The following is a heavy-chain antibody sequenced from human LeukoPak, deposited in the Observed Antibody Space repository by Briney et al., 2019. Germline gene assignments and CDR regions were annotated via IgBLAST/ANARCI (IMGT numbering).Heavy chain of an antibody. Sequence: PGGSLRLSCAASGSTFSTYSINWVRQAPGKGLEWVSYISSSSNTIYYADSVKGRFTISRDNAKNSLYLQMNSLRDEDSAGYYWATLPDAPCSGRSCSHRYYVDSWGQGTLVTVSS. V-gene: IGHV3-48*02. CDR1: GSTFSTYS. CDR2: ISSSSNTI. J-gene: IGHJ4*02. D-gene: IGHD2-15*01. CDR3: ATLPDAPCSGRSCSHRYYVDS.